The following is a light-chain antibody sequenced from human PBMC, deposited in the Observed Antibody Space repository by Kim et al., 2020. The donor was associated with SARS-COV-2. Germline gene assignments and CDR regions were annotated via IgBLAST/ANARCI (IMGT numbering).Light chain of an antibody. CDR1: SLRRSY. J-gene: IGLJ1*01. V-gene: IGLV3-19*01. CDR2: GKN. CDR3: NSRDSSINSYV. Sequence: SSELTQDPAVSVALGQTVRITCQGDSLRRSYARWYQQKPGQAPVLVMYGKNNRPSGVPDRFSGSSSGNTTSLTITGAQAEDEADYYCNSRDSSINSYVFGTGTKVTVL.